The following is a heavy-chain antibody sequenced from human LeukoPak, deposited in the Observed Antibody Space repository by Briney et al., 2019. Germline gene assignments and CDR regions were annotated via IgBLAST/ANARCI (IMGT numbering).Heavy chain of an antibody. Sequence: ASVKVSCKASGHTFTGYYIHWVRQAPGQGLEWVGWINPNSGGTNYAQKFQGRVTMTRDTSTTYMELSRLTSADTAVYFCARAYSGYEAFDYWGQGTLVTVSS. V-gene: IGHV1-2*02. D-gene: IGHD5-12*01. CDR3: ARAYSGYEAFDY. J-gene: IGHJ4*02. CDR1: GHTFTGYY. CDR2: INPNSGGT.